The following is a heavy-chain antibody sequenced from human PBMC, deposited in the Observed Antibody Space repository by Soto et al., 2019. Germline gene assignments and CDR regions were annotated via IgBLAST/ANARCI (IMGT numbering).Heavy chain of an antibody. Sequence: GASVKSSCEASGGTFSSYAISWVRQAPGQGLEWMGGIIPIFGTANYAQKFQGRVTITADESTSTAYMELSSLRSEDTAVYYCASILYYGSGSYGMGVWSPGTTVTVS. J-gene: IGHJ6*02. D-gene: IGHD3-10*01. CDR1: GGTFSSYA. CDR2: IIPIFGTA. CDR3: ASILYYGSGSYGMGV. V-gene: IGHV1-69*13.